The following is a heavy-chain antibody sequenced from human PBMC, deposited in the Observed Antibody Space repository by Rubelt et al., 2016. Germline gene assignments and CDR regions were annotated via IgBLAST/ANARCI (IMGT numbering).Heavy chain of an antibody. V-gene: IGHV3-33*01. CDR3: ARNGGDS. J-gene: IGHJ4*02. CDR1: GFTFSIHG. CDR2: IHYDGSNK. Sequence: QVQLVESGGGVVQPGRSLRLSCAASGFTFSIHGMHWVRQAPGKGLEWLALIHYDGSNKFYADSVKGRFTISRDNSKNTPYLQMNSLRAEDTAVYFCARNGGDSWGQGTLVTVSS.